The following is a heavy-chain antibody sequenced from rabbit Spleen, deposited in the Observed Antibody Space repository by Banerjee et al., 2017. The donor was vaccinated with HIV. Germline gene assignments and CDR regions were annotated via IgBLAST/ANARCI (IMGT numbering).Heavy chain of an antibody. CDR1: GFSFSSSYY. J-gene: IGHJ6*01. V-gene: IGHV1S40*01. CDR2: IYAGSSDST. D-gene: IGHD8-1*01. Sequence: ESGGGLVKPGASLTLTCTASGFSFSSSYYMCWVRQAPGKGLEWIACIYAGSSDSTYSATWAKGRFTISKTSSTTVTLQMTSLTAADTATYFCARDAGTSFSTYGMDLWGPGTLVTVS. CDR3: ARDAGTSFSTYGMDL.